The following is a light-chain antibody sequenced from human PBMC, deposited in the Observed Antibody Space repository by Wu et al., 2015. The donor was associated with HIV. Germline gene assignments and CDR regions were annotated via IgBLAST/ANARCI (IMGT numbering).Light chain of an antibody. CDR1: QSISSW. J-gene: IGKJ1*01. Sequence: DIQMTQSPSTLSASVGDRVTITCRASQSISSWLAWYQQKPGKAPKLLIYRASSLESGVPSRFSGSGSGTEFTLTISSLQPDDFATYYCQQYSIYSATFSRGTKVEIK. CDR3: QQYSIYSAT. V-gene: IGKV1-5*03. CDR2: RAS.